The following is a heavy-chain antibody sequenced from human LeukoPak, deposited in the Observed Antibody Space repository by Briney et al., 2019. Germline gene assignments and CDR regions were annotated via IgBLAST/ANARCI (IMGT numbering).Heavy chain of an antibody. CDR1: GVTSSSHE. CDR2: ISSSGSTI. D-gene: IGHD3-10*02. J-gene: IGHJ6*04. CDR3: AELGITMIGGV. V-gene: IGHV3-48*03. Sequence: PGGSLRLSCAASGVTSSSHEMNWVRQAPGKGLEWVSYISSSGSTIYYADSVKGRFTISRDNAKNSLYLQMNSLRAEDTAVYYCAELGITMIGGVWGKGTTVTISS.